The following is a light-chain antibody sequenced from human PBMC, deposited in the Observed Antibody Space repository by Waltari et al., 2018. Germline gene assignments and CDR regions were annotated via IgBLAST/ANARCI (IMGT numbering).Light chain of an antibody. J-gene: IGKJ4*02. CDR2: DAS. V-gene: IGKV3-11*01. Sequence: EIVLTQSPVTLSLSPGERATHSCRASQSISTYLAWYQQKPGQAPRLLIYDASNRATGIPARFSGSGSGTDFTRTISSLESEDFAVYYCQQRNSWPRTFGRGTKVEIK. CDR3: QQRNSWPRT. CDR1: QSISTY.